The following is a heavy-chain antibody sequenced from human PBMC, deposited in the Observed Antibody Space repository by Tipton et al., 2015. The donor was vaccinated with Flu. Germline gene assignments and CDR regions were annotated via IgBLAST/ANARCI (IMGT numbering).Heavy chain of an antibody. CDR3: ARGVDILTGYYKGRVAFDI. Sequence: TLSPTCTVSGGSISSYYWSWIRQPPGKGLEWIGYIYYSGSTNYNPSLKSRVTISVDTSKNQFSLKLSSVTAADTAVYYCARGVDILTGYYKGRVAFDIWGQGTMVTVSS. D-gene: IGHD3-9*01. CDR2: IYYSGST. V-gene: IGHV4-59*01. CDR1: GGSISSYY. J-gene: IGHJ3*02.